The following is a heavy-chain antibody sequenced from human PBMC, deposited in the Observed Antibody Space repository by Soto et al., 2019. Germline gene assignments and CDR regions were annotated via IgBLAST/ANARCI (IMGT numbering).Heavy chain of an antibody. CDR3: ARDFGYGDWFNP. CDR2: IIPILGIA. J-gene: IGHJ5*02. V-gene: IGHV1-69*08. Sequence: QVQLVQSGAEVKKPGSSVKVFCKASGGTFSSYTISWVRQAPGQGLEWMGRIIPILGIANYAQKFQGRVTITADKSTSTAYMELSSLRSEDTAVYYCARDFGYGDWFNPWGQGTLVTVSS. CDR1: GGTFSSYT. D-gene: IGHD4-17*01.